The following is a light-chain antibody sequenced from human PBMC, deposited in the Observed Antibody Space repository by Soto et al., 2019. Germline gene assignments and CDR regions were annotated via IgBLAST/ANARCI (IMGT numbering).Light chain of an antibody. J-gene: IGLJ3*02. CDR3: QVWDSSSDHVV. V-gene: IGLV3-21*02. CDR2: DVS. CDR1: NIGGKS. Sequence: SYELTQPPSVSVAPGQTARITCGGNNIGGKSVHWYQQKPGQAPVLVVNDVSDRPSGIPERFPGSKSGNTATLTISRVEAGDEADYYCQVWDSSSDHVVFGGGTQLTVL.